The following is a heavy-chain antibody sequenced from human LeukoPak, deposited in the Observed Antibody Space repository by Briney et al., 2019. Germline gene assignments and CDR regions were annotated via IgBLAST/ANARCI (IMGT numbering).Heavy chain of an antibody. CDR1: GCTFSSYA. V-gene: IGHV1-69*13. CDR3: ARYCRSTSCYTGEDY. Sequence: SVNVSCKASGCTFSSYAISWVRQAPGQGLDWMGGIFTIFGTANYAQKFQGRVTITADESTSTAYMELSSLRSEDTAVCYCARYCRSTSCYTGEDYWGQGTLVTVSS. D-gene: IGHD2-2*02. J-gene: IGHJ4*02. CDR2: IFTIFGTA.